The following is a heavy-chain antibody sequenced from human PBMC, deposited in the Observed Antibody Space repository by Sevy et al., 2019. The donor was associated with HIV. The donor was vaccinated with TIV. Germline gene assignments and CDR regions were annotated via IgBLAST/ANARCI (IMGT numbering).Heavy chain of an antibody. Sequence: SGPTLVKPTQTLTLTCTFSGFSLSTSGVGVGWIRQPPGKALEWLALIYWNDDKRYSPSLKSRLTITKDTSKNQVVLTMTNMDPVDTATYYCAHRPYSYGGEYYFDYWGQGTLVTVSS. J-gene: IGHJ4*02. CDR3: AHRPYSYGGEYYFDY. D-gene: IGHD5-18*01. CDR2: IYWNDDK. CDR1: GFSLSTSGVG. V-gene: IGHV2-5*01.